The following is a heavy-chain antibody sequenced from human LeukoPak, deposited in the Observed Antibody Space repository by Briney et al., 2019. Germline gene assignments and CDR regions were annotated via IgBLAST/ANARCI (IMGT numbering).Heavy chain of an antibody. V-gene: IGHV3-66*01. CDR3: VKEVPVSTIYD. CDR1: GFIVSTNY. D-gene: IGHD1-1*01. CDR2: IFRGDGT. J-gene: IGHJ4*02. Sequence: GGSLRLSCVASGFIVSTNYMSWVRQAPGKGLEWVAVIFRGDGTYHAGSVEGRFTISGDSSKNTVYLHMNSLTAEDTAIYYCVKEVPVSTIYDWGQGVLVTVSS.